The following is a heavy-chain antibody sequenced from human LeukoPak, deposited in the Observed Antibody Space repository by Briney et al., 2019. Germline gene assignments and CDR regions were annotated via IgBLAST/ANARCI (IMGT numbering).Heavy chain of an antibody. V-gene: IGHV3-21*04. CDR2: ISSSSSYI. CDR1: GFTFSSYS. CDR3: AKGPGGASPPGRLRYFDL. Sequence: PGGSLRLSCAASGFTFSSYSMNWVRQAPGKGLEWVSSISSSSSYIYYADSVKGRFTISRDNTKNSLYLQMNSLRPEDTALYYCAKGPGGASPPGRLRYFDLWGRGTLVTVSS. D-gene: IGHD1-14*01. J-gene: IGHJ2*01.